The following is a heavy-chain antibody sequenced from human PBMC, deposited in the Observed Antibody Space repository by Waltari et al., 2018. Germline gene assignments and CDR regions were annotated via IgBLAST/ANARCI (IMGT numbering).Heavy chain of an antibody. Sequence: QVQLVESGGGVVQPGRSLRLSCAASGFTFSSYGMHWVRQAPGKGLEWVAVISYDGSNKYYADSVKGRFTISRDNSKNTLYLQMNSLRAEDTAVYYCAKDGGIRVGATMGYFDYWGQGTLVIVSS. V-gene: IGHV3-30*18. D-gene: IGHD1-26*01. J-gene: IGHJ4*02. CDR2: ISYDGSNK. CDR1: GFTFSSYG. CDR3: AKDGGIRVGATMGYFDY.